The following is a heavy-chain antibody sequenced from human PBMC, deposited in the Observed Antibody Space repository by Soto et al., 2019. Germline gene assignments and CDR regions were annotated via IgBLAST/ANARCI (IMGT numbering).Heavy chain of an antibody. CDR1: GFTFSSYW. D-gene: IGHD2-15*01. J-gene: IGHJ4*02. CDR2: IKQDGSEK. Sequence: GGSLRLSCAASGFTFSSYWMSWVRQAPGKGLEWVANIKQDGSEKYYVDSVKGRFTISRDNAKNSLYLQMNSLRAEDTAVYYCARDRSGWGYCSGGSCQLEFDYWGQGTLVTVSS. CDR3: ARDRSGWGYCSGGSCQLEFDY. V-gene: IGHV3-7*01.